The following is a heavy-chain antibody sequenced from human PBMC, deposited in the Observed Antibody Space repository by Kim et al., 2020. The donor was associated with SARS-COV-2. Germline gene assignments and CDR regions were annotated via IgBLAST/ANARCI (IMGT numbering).Heavy chain of an antibody. J-gene: IGHJ6*02. CDR3: ASSITMVRGVNYGMDV. Sequence: KFQGRVTITADESTSTAYMELSSLRSEDTAVYYCASSITMVRGVNYGMDVWGQGTTVTVSS. V-gene: IGHV1-69*01. D-gene: IGHD3-10*01.